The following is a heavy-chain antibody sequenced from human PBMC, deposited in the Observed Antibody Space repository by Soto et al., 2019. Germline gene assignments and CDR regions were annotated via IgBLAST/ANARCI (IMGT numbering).Heavy chain of an antibody. D-gene: IGHD3-3*01. J-gene: IGHJ6*02. V-gene: IGHV4-34*01. CDR1: GGSFSGYY. CDR3: ARGFLEWYYPYYYYYCMDV. Sequence: SETLSLTCAVYGGSFSGYYWSWIRQPPGKGLEWIGEINHSGSTNYNPSLKSRVTISVDTSKNQFSLKLSSVTAADTAVYYCARGFLEWYYPYYYYYCMDVWGQGTTVTVSS. CDR2: INHSGST.